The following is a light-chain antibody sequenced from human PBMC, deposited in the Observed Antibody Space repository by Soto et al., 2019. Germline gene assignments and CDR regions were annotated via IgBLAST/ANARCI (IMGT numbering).Light chain of an antibody. Sequence: ETVMQQSPATLSLSPGERATLSCTASQSVSSKLVLYQQKPGQAPRFLIYGASTTATGIPARFRGSGSGTEFTLTIDSLQSEDFAVYYCQQYNDWPPAFGGGTKVEIK. V-gene: IGKV3-15*01. CDR2: GAS. CDR3: QQYNDWPPA. J-gene: IGKJ4*01. CDR1: QSVSSK.